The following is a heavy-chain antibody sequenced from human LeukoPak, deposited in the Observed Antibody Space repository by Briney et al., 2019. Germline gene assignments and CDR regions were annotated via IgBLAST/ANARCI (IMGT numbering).Heavy chain of an antibody. CDR2: IIPIFGTA. D-gene: IGHD3-22*01. Sequence: SVKVSCKASGGTFSSYAITWVRQAPGQGLEWMGRIIPIFGTANYAQKFQGRVTITTDESTSTAYMELSSLRSEDTAVYYCARAKGRVVITSSLDYWGQGTLVTVSS. J-gene: IGHJ4*02. CDR1: GGTFSSYA. CDR3: ARAKGRVVITSSLDY. V-gene: IGHV1-69*05.